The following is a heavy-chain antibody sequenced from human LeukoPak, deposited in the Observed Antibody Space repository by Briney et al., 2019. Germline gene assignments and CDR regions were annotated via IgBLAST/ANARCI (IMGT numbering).Heavy chain of an antibody. Sequence: SVKVSCKASGGTFSSYAISWVRQAPGQGLEWMGGIIPIFGTANYAQKFQGRVTITADKSTSTAYMELSSLRSEDTAVYYCASRAVYYDILTGYWFDPWGQGTLVTVSS. CDR2: IIPIFGTA. CDR3: ASRAVYYDILTGYWFDP. D-gene: IGHD3-9*01. V-gene: IGHV1-69*06. J-gene: IGHJ5*02. CDR1: GGTFSSYA.